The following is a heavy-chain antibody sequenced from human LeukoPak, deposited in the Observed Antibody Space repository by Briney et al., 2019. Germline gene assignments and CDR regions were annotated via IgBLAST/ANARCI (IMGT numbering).Heavy chain of an antibody. CDR2: INPDDGST. D-gene: IGHD1-1*01. V-gene: IGHV3-74*01. CDR1: GFTFRKYW. J-gene: IGHJ3*02. CDR3: LTTVETDIDAFDI. Sequence: GGSLRLSCTASGFTFRKYWLHWVRQAPGKGLVWVSRINPDDGSTSYADSVKGRFTISRDSAKSTLYLQMNSLRAEDTAVYCCLTTVETDIDAFDIWGQGAKVTVSS.